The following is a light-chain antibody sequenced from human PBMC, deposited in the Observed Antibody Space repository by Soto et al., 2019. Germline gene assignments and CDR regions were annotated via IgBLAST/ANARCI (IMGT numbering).Light chain of an antibody. Sequence: DIHMNLSPYCLSVFLSKTVTITFRATKSINTYVNWYQQKPGKAPKLLIYTATSLQSGVPSRFSGSGSGTDLTLTISSLQPEDLATYYCQQSYSTPLSFGPGTKVDIK. CDR1: KSINTY. V-gene: IGKV1-39*01. CDR3: QQSYSTPLS. J-gene: IGKJ3*01. CDR2: TAT.